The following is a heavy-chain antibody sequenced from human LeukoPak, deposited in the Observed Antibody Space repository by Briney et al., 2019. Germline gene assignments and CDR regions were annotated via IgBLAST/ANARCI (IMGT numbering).Heavy chain of an antibody. Sequence: GGSLRLSCAASGFTFSSYWMHWVRQAPGKGLVWVSRINSDGSSTSYADSVKGRFTISRDNAKNTLYLQMNSLRAEDTAVYYCAREGYYYGSGSYHLDYWGQGTLVTVSS. CDR1: GFTFSSYW. CDR2: INSDGSST. CDR3: AREGYYYGSGSYHLDY. J-gene: IGHJ4*02. D-gene: IGHD3-10*01. V-gene: IGHV3-74*01.